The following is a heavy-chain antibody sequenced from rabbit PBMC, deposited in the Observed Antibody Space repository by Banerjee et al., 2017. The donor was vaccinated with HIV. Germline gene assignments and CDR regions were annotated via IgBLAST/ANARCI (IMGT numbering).Heavy chain of an antibody. Sequence: GSLTLTCKASGSDFSSNAMCWVRQAPGKGLELIACIYSSNGDKWYASWVNGRFTISRSTSLNTVDLKMTSLTAADTATYFCARWFDGRAFNLWGPGTLVTVS. V-gene: IGHV1S47*01. CDR1: GSDFSSNA. CDR3: ARWFDGRAFNL. D-gene: IGHD1-1*01. J-gene: IGHJ4*01. CDR2: IYSSNGDK.